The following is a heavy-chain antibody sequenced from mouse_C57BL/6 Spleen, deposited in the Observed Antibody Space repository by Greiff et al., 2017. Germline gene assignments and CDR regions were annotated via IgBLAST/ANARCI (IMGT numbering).Heavy chain of an antibody. D-gene: IGHD6-1*01. CDR3: ARGLTTCSWFAY. J-gene: IGHJ3*01. Sequence: QVTLKESGPGILLSSQTLSLTCSFSGFSLSTSGMGVSWIRQPPGMGLEWLAHIYWDDDKRYNPSLKSRPTISKDPSRNQVFLKITSVDTADTATYYGARGLTTCSWFAYWGQGTLVTVSA. CDR1: GFSLSTSGMG. CDR2: IYWDDDK. V-gene: IGHV8-12*01.